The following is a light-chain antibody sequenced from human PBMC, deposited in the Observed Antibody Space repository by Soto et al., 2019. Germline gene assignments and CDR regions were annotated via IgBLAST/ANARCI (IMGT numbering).Light chain of an antibody. V-gene: IGKV2-30*01. CDR3: MQGTHWPPYT. CDR1: QSLVYSDGNTY. CDR2: QVS. J-gene: IGKJ2*01. Sequence: DVVMTQSPLSLPVTLGQPASISCRSSQSLVYSDGNTYLNWFLQRPGQSPRRLIYQVSKRVSGVPDRFSGSGAGTDFTLKISRVEAEDVGVYYGMQGTHWPPYTFGQGTKLEIK.